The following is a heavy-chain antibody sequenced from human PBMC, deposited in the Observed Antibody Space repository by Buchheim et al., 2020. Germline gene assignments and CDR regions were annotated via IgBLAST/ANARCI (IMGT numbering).Heavy chain of an antibody. CDR1: GFTFTNYY. J-gene: IGHJ4*02. CDR2: IDPSGGST. CDR3: ARDPSRVGSNSGGYFDY. D-gene: IGHD1-26*01. Sequence: QVRLVQSGAEVKKPGASVKVSCKASGFTFTNYYLHWVRQAPGQGLEWMGIIDPSGGSTSYAQKFQGRVTMTRDTSTSTVYMELSSLTSDDTALYHCARDPSRVGSNSGGYFDYWGQG. V-gene: IGHV1-46*01.